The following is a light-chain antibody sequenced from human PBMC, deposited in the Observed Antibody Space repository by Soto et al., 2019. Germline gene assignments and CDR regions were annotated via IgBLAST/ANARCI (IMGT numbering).Light chain of an antibody. CDR2: DNI. J-gene: IGLJ2*01. Sequence: QSVLPQPPSASGTPGQRVSISCSGTSSNIGFNTVNWYQHLPGAAPKLLIYDNINRPSGVPDRFSGSKSGTSASLAITGLQAEDEADYYCQSYDSSLTVVFGGGTKLTVL. CDR3: QSYDSSLTVV. CDR1: SSNIGFNT. V-gene: IGLV1-40*01.